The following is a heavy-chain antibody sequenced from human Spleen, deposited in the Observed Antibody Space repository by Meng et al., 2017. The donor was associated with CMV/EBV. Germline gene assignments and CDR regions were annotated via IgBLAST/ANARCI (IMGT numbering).Heavy chain of an antibody. V-gene: IGHV1-18*01. CDR1: GHTFNSYG. D-gene: IGHD2-21*01. CDR2: ISSYNRNT. Sequence: ASVKVSCKVSGHTFNSYGITWVRQAPGQGLEWVGWISSYNRNTNYAQKFRGRVTLTTDTSKSIAYMELRSLRSDHTAVYYCATIAYCGGDCYQVHPLYDHWGQGTLVTVSS. CDR3: ATIAYCGGDCYQVHPLYDH. J-gene: IGHJ5*02.